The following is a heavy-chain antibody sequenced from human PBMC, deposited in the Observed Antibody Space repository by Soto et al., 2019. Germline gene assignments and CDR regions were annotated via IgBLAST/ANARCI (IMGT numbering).Heavy chain of an antibody. CDR3: ARALYYYYGSGSYYPHWFDP. J-gene: IGHJ5*02. V-gene: IGHV4-34*01. Sequence: SETLSLTCAVYGGSFSGYYWSWIRQPPGKGLEWIGEINHSGSTNYNPSLKSRVTISVDTSKNQFSLKLSSVTAADTAVYYCARALYYYYGSGSYYPHWFDPWGQGTLVTVS. D-gene: IGHD3-10*01. CDR2: INHSGST. CDR1: GGSFSGYY.